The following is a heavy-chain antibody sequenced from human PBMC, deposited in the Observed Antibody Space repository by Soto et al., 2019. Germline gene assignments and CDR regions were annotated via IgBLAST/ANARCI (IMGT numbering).Heavy chain of an antibody. Sequence: QVQLVESGGGVVQPGRSLRFSCAASGFTFSSYGMHWVRQAPGKGLAWVAVIWYDGSNKFYADSVKGRFTISRDNSKNTLYLQMNSLIAEDTAVYYCARTAVAGTFFDYWGQGTLVTVSS. J-gene: IGHJ4*02. D-gene: IGHD6-19*01. CDR2: IWYDGSNK. CDR1: GFTFSSYG. V-gene: IGHV3-33*01. CDR3: ARTAVAGTFFDY.